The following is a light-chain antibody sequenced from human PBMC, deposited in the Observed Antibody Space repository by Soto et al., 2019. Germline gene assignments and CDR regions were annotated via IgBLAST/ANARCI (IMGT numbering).Light chain of an antibody. CDR3: SSYAGSSYV. CDR1: SSDVGGYNY. V-gene: IGLV2-11*01. Sequence: QSGLTQPRSVSGSPGQSVTISCTGTSSDVGGYNYVSWYQQHPGKAPKLMIYDVSKRPSGAPDRFSGSKSGNTASLTISGLQAEDEADYYCSSYAGSSYVFGTGTKVTVL. CDR2: DVS. J-gene: IGLJ1*01.